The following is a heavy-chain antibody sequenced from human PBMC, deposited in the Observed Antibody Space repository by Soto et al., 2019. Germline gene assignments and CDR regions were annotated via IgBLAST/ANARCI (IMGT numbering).Heavy chain of an antibody. J-gene: IGHJ5*02. Sequence: SETLSLTCTVSGGSVSSSTYYWGWIRQPPGKGLEWIGTIYYSGITYYDPSLQSRVTISVDTSKNQFSLRLSFVTAADAALYFCARQDVRAWGRFDPWGQGTLVTVSS. D-gene: IGHD7-27*01. CDR2: IYYSGIT. CDR3: ARQDVRAWGRFDP. V-gene: IGHV4-39*01. CDR1: GGSVSSSTYY.